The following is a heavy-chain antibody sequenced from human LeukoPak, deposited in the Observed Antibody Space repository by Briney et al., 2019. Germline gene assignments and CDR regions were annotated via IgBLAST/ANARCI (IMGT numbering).Heavy chain of an antibody. CDR1: GGSFSGYY. J-gene: IGHJ4*02. Sequence: SETLSLTCAVYGGSFSGYYWSWIRQPPGKGLEWIGEINHSGSTNYNPSLKSRVTISVDTSKNQFSLKLSSVTAADTAAYYCARSTTTVTKYYFDYWGQGTLVTVSS. CDR2: INHSGST. V-gene: IGHV4-34*01. CDR3: ARSTTTVTKYYFDY. D-gene: IGHD4-17*01.